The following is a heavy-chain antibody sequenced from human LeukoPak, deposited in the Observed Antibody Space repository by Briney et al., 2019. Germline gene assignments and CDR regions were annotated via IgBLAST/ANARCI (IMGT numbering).Heavy chain of an antibody. CDR2: IRNSGTTI. V-gene: IGHV3-48*03. CDR3: ARDLSESYEHYFDY. J-gene: IGHJ4*02. CDR1: GSTFSSYE. Sequence: QSGGSLRLSCVASGSTFSSYEMNWVRQAPGKGLEWISYIRNSGTTIYYADSVKGRFTISRDNAKNSLYLQMNSLRAEDTAVYYCARDLSESYEHYFDYWGQGTLVTVSS. D-gene: IGHD1-26*01.